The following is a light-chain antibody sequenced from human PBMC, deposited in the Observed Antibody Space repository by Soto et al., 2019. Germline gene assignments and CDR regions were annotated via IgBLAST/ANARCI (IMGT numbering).Light chain of an antibody. CDR2: GAS. V-gene: IGKV3-15*01. Sequence: EIVMTQSPATLSVSPGERATLSCRASQTVYNNLAWYQQKPGQPPRLLIYGASARATGIPARFSGSGSGTEFTLTISSRQSEDFAFYYWQQYSNWPLTFGGGTKVEIK. J-gene: IGKJ4*01. CDR3: QQYSNWPLT. CDR1: QTVYNN.